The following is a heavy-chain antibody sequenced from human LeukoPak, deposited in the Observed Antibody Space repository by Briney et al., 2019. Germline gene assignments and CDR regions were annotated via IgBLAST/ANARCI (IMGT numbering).Heavy chain of an antibody. D-gene: IGHD3-10*01. Sequence: GRSLRLSCAASGFTFSSYAMSWVRQAPGKGLEWVSAISGSGGSTYYADSVKGRFTISRDNSKNTLYLQMNSLRAEDTAVYYCAAIGAYPVDYWGQGTLVTVSS. CDR3: AAIGAYPVDY. CDR2: ISGSGGST. CDR1: GFTFSSYA. J-gene: IGHJ4*02. V-gene: IGHV3-23*01.